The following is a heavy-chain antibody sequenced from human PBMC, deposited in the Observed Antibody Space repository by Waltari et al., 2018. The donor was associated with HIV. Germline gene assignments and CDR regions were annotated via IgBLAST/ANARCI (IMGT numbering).Heavy chain of an antibody. D-gene: IGHD3-3*01. Sequence: QVPLVQSGAVVEKPGASVKVSCQTSGSTFTDYDINWVRRAAGQGLEWIVWMSPKTGKAGYGQRFQGRVTMTRNTSINTAYLELRDLKSQDTALYYCTGSRPGAIFGDHWGQGTRLTVSS. V-gene: IGHV1-8*01. J-gene: IGHJ5*02. CDR2: MSPKTGKA. CDR3: TGSRPGAIFGDH. CDR1: GSTFTDYD.